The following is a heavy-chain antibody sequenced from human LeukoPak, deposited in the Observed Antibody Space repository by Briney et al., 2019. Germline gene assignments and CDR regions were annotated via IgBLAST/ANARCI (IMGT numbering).Heavy chain of an antibody. CDR3: ASGYSTFDY. Sequence: GESLRLSCAASGFIFSNYWMSWVRQAPEKGVEWVANIKQDGSEKYYVDSVKGRFTISRDNAKNSLYLQMSSLRAEDTAVYYCASGYSTFDYWGQGTLVTVSS. CDR2: IKQDGSEK. CDR1: GFIFSNYW. J-gene: IGHJ4*02. V-gene: IGHV3-7*03. D-gene: IGHD5-24*01.